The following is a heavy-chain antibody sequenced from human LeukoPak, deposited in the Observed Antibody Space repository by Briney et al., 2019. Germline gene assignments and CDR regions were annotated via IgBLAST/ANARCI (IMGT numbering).Heavy chain of an antibody. D-gene: IGHD5-12*01. CDR2: IYYSGST. CDR1: GGSISSYY. CDR3: ARHGPDGGYDWSYDY. V-gene: IGHV4-59*08. Sequence: SETRSLTCTVSGGSISSYYWSWIRQPPGKGLEWIGYIYYSGSTNYNPSLKSRVTISVDTSKNQFSLKLSSVTAADTAVYYCARHGPDGGYDWSYDYWGQGTLVTVSS. J-gene: IGHJ4*02.